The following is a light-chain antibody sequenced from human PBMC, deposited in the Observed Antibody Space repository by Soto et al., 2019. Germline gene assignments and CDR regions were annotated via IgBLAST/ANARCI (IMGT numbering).Light chain of an antibody. CDR2: GAS. CDR1: QSVSSSY. Sequence: EIVLTQSPGTLSLSPGERATLSCRASQSVSSSYLAWYQQKPGQAPRLLIYGASSRATGIPDRFSGSGSGTDFTLPISRLEPEDFVVYYCQQYGSSPQWTFGQGTKVEIK. V-gene: IGKV3-20*01. J-gene: IGKJ1*01. CDR3: QQYGSSPQWT.